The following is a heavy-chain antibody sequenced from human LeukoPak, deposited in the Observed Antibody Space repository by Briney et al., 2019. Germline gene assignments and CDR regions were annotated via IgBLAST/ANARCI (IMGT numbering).Heavy chain of an antibody. Sequence: ASVKVSCKASGYSFISYGISWVRQAPGQGLEWMGWISAYNGNTNYAQKLQGRVTMTTDTSTSTAYMELRSLRSDDTAVYYCARDWPIYYYYGMDVWGQGTTVTVSS. CDR1: GYSFISYG. V-gene: IGHV1-18*01. CDR3: ARDWPIYYYYGMDV. CDR2: ISAYNGNT. J-gene: IGHJ6*02.